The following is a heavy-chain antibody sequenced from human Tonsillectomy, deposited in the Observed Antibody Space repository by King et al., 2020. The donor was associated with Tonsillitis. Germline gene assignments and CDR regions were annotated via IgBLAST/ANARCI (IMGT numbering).Heavy chain of an antibody. J-gene: IGHJ6*02. D-gene: IGHD6-19*01. CDR2: IYWNDDK. CDR3: AHRGGDQWLEYYYYYGMDV. V-gene: IGHV2-5*01. Sequence: TLKESGPTLVKPTQTLTLTCTFSGFSLSTSGVGVGWIRQPPGKALEWLALIYWNDDKRYSPSLKSRLTITKDTSKNQVVLTMTNMDPVDTATYYCAHRGGDQWLEYYYYYGMDVWGQRATVTVSS. CDR1: GFSLSTSGVG.